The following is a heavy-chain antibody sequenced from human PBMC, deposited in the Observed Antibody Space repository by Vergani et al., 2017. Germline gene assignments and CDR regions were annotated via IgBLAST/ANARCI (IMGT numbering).Heavy chain of an antibody. CDR2: ISSSSSYI. Sequence: EVQLVESGGGLVKPGGSLRLSCAASGFPFSSYSMNWVRQAPGKGLEWVSSISSSSSYIYYADSVKGRFTISRDKAKNSLYLQMNSLRAEDTAVYYCARDPNYDFWSGYYTEYYYYGMDVWGQGTTVTVSS. CDR3: ARDPNYDFWSGYYTEYYYYGMDV. J-gene: IGHJ6*02. V-gene: IGHV3-21*01. D-gene: IGHD3-3*01. CDR1: GFPFSSYS.